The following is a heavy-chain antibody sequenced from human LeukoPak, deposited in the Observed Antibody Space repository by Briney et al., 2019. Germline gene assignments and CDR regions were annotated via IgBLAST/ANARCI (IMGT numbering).Heavy chain of an antibody. CDR1: GGSFNGYY. Sequence: SETLSLNCSVYGGSFNGYYWSWIRQPPGKGLEWIGEINHSGSTNYNPSLKSRVTISVDTSKNQFSLKLSSVTAADTAVYYCARGSPAVITGTYYCDYWGQGTLVTVSS. CDR3: ARGSPAVITGTYYCDY. V-gene: IGHV4-34*01. D-gene: IGHD1-20*01. CDR2: INHSGST. J-gene: IGHJ4*02.